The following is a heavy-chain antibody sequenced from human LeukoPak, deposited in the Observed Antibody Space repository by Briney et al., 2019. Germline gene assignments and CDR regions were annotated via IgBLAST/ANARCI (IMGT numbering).Heavy chain of an antibody. CDR2: ISGSGDRT. Sequence: QTGGSLRLSCAASGFTFNSYAMSWVRQAPGQGLEWVSSISGSGDRTYYADSLKGRFSISRDNSKNTVYLQMNSLRAEDTAVYSCAKSRYSTTSPMDVWGVGATVTVSS. V-gene: IGHV3-23*01. CDR1: GFTFNSYA. J-gene: IGHJ6*04. CDR3: AKSRYSTTSPMDV. D-gene: IGHD5-18*01.